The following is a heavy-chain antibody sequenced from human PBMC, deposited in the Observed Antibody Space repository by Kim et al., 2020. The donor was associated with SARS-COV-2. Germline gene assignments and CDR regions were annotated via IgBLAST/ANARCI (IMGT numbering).Heavy chain of an antibody. D-gene: IGHD5-12*01. Sequence: GGSLRLSCAGSEFSFSSHSMNWVRQAPGKGLEWVASTSSRGDYMYYAASVKGRFTISRDNAKNSVFLQMKSLRVEDTDLYDCARDRLVARGYVADAFDVWGQGTMVNVSS. CDR3: ARDRLVARGYVADAFDV. J-gene: IGHJ3*01. CDR1: EFSFSSHS. CDR2: TSSRGDYM. V-gene: IGHV3-21*01.